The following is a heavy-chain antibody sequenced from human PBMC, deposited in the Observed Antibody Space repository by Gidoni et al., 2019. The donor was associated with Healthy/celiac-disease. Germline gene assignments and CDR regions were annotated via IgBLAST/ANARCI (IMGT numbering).Heavy chain of an antibody. J-gene: IGHJ4*02. CDR2: IWYDGSNK. V-gene: IGHV3-33*01. CDR3: ARDADIVVVVAAPQGGIDY. CDR1: GFTFSSYG. Sequence: QVKLVESGGGVVQPGRSMRLSSAASGFTFSSYGLHWVRQAPGQGLEWVAVIWYDGSNKYYADSVKGRFTISRDNSKNTLYLQMNSLRAEDTAVYYCARDADIVVVVAAPQGGIDYWGQGTLVTVSS. D-gene: IGHD2-15*01.